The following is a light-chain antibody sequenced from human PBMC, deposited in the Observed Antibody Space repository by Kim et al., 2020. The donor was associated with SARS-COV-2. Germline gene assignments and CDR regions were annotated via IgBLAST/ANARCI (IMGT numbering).Light chain of an antibody. CDR1: ELGDKY. CDR2: QDT. CDR3: QAWDSGSVV. V-gene: IGLV3-1*01. J-gene: IGLJ3*02. Sequence: SYELTQPPSVSVSPGQTASITCSGDELGDKYACWYQQKPGQSLVLVIYQDTKRPSGISERFSGSNSGNTATLTISETQAMDEADYFCQAWDSGSVVFGGGTKLTVL.